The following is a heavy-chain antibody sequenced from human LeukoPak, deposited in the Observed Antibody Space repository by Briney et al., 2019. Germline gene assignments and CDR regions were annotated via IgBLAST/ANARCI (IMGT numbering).Heavy chain of an antibody. D-gene: IGHD3-22*01. CDR1: GFTFSSYG. J-gene: IGHJ4*02. CDR3: AKTRYYYDSSGYYLPDY. V-gene: IGHV3-30*02. CDR2: IRYDGSNK. Sequence: GGSLRLSCTASGFTFSSYGMHWVRQAPGKGLEWVAFIRYDGSNKYYADSVKGRSTISRDNSKNTLYLQMNSLRAEDTAVYYCAKTRYYYDSSGYYLPDYWGQGTLVTVSS.